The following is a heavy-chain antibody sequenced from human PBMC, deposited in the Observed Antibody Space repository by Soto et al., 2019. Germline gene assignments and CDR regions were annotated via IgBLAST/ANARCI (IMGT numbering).Heavy chain of an antibody. CDR2: IYYSGST. CDR3: ARSLYYGSGSYYHL. V-gene: IGHV4-59*01. Sequence: PSKTLSLTCTVSGGSISSYYWSWIRQPPGKGLEWIGYIYYSGSTNYNPSLKSRVTISVDTSKNQFSLKLSSVTAADTAVYYCARSLYYGSGSYYHLWGQGTLVTVSS. CDR1: GGSISSYY. J-gene: IGHJ4*02. D-gene: IGHD3-10*01.